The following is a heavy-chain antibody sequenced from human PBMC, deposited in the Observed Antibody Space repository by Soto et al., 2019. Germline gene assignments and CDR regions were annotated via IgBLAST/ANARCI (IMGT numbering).Heavy chain of an antibody. V-gene: IGHV3-30*18. Sequence: GGSLRLSCAASGFTFSSYGMHWVRQAPGKGLEWVAVISYDGSNKYYADSVKVRFTISRDNSKNTLYLQMNSLRAEDTDVYYCEQGMQWPYAFDIWGQGTMVTVSS. D-gene: IGHD6-19*01. CDR1: GFTFSSYG. CDR3: EQGMQWPYAFDI. J-gene: IGHJ3*02. CDR2: ISYDGSNK.